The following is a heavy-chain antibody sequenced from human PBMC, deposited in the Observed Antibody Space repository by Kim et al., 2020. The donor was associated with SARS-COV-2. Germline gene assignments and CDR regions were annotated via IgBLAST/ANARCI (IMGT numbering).Heavy chain of an antibody. D-gene: IGHD6-19*01. V-gene: IGHV1-3*01. CDR3: ERGPIAVAGGFDY. J-gene: IGHJ4*02. Sequence: YSEKCKGRVTITRDASASIGYMELSSLRSEETALYYCERGPIAVAGGFDYWGEGTLVTVSS.